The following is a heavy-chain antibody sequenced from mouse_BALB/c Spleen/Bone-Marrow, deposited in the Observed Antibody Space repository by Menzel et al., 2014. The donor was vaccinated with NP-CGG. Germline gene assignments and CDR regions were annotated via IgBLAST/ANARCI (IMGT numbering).Heavy chain of an antibody. CDR2: ISSGSSTI. D-gene: IGHD3-2*02. CDR3: AIRAY. CDR1: GFTFXSFG. V-gene: IGHV5-17*02. Sequence: EVKLEESGGGLVLPGGSRKLSCAASGFTFXSFGMHWVRQAPEKGLEWVAYISSGSSTIYYADTVKGRFTISRDNPKDTLFLQMTSLRSEDTAMYYCAIRAYWGQGTLVTVSA. J-gene: IGHJ3*01.